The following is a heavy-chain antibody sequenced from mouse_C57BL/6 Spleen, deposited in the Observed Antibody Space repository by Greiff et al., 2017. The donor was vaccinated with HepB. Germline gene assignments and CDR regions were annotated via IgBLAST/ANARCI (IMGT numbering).Heavy chain of an antibody. CDR1: GYAFSSSW. D-gene: IGHD1-1*01. J-gene: IGHJ1*03. Sequence: VQVVESGPELVKPGASVKISCKASGYAFSSSWMNWVKQRPGKGLEWIGRIYPGDGDTNYNGKFKGKATLTADKSSSTAYMQLSSLTSEDSAVYFCAKGGYGSSYRYFDVWGTGTTVTVSS. CDR2: IYPGDGDT. V-gene: IGHV1-82*01. CDR3: AKGGYGSSYRYFDV.